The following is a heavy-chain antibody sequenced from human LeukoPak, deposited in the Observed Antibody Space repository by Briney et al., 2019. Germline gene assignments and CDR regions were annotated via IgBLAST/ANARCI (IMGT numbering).Heavy chain of an antibody. V-gene: IGHV1-2*02. J-gene: IGHJ4*02. CDR1: GYTFTGYY. CDR3: ARDGGERAVAGTNY. D-gene: IGHD6-19*01. CDR2: INPNSGGT. Sequence: ASVKVSCKASGYTFTGYYMHWVRQAPGQGLEWMGWINPNSGGTNYAQKFQGRVTMTRDTSISTAYMELSRLRSDDTAVYYCARDGGERAVAGTNYWGQGTLVTVSP.